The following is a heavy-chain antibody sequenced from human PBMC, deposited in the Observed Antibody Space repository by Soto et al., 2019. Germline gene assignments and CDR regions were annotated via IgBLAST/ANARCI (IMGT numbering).Heavy chain of an antibody. D-gene: IGHD2-21*02. J-gene: IGHJ4*02. CDR2: ISGSNNNI. V-gene: IGHV3-48*03. Sequence: EVQLLETGGGSVHVGGSLRLSCAVSGFNLGNYEMNWVRQVPGKGLEWISKISGSNNNIYYADSVQGRFTISRDNANNVLFLQMNSLRAEDTATYHCATEELCGADCYFFKHWGQGTLVTVSS. CDR1: GFNLGNYE. CDR3: ATEELCGADCYFFKH.